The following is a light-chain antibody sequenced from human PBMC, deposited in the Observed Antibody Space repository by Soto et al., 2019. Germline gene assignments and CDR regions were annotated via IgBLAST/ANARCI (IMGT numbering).Light chain of an antibody. CDR1: RSISSW. Sequence: DIQMTQSPSSLSASVGDRVAITCRASRSISSWLAWYQHKPGKAPKVLIYKASTLESGVPSRFSGSGSGTEFTLTISSLQPDDFATYYCQQYNSNPLTFGGGTKVEIK. CDR2: KAS. CDR3: QQYNSNPLT. V-gene: IGKV1-5*03. J-gene: IGKJ4*01.